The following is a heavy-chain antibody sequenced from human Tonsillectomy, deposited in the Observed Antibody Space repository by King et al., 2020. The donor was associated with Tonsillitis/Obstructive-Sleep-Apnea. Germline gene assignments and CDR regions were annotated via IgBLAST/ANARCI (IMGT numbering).Heavy chain of an antibody. D-gene: IGHD2-15*01. Sequence: GQLVQSGAEVKKPGSSVKVSCKASGGTFISYAISWVRQAPGQGLEWMGGIIPIFGTANYAQKFQGRVTITADESTSTAYMELSSLRSEDTAVYYCARDGDGYCSGGSCYSSDYWGQGTLVTVSS. CDR2: IIPIFGTA. CDR1: GGTFISYA. V-gene: IGHV1-69*01. CDR3: ARDGDGYCSGGSCYSSDY. J-gene: IGHJ4*02.